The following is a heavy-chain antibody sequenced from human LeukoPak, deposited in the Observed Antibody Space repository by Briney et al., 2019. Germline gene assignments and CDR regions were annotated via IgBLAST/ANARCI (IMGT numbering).Heavy chain of an antibody. Sequence: GGSLRLSCAASGFTFSSYEMNWVRQAPGEGLEWVSYISSSGSTIYYADSVKGRFTISRDNAKNSLYLQMNSLRAEDTAVYYCARDSPSSYDSSGYCPSYFDYWGQGTLVTVSS. CDR3: ARDSPSSYDSSGYCPSYFDY. V-gene: IGHV3-48*03. CDR2: ISSSGSTI. J-gene: IGHJ4*02. CDR1: GFTFSSYE. D-gene: IGHD3-22*01.